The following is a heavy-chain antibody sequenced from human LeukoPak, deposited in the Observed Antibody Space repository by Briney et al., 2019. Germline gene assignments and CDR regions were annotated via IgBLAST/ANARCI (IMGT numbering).Heavy chain of an antibody. J-gene: IGHJ4*02. D-gene: IGHD1-26*01. CDR1: GFTFSSYG. CDR3: AKDRFDSGSYFIDY. V-gene: IGHV3-30*18. Sequence: GRSLRLSCAASGFTFSSYGMHWVRQAPGKGLEWVAVISYDGSNKYYADSVKGRFTISRDNSKNTLYLQMNSLRAEDTAVYYCAKDRFDSGSYFIDYWGQGTLVTVSS. CDR2: ISYDGSNK.